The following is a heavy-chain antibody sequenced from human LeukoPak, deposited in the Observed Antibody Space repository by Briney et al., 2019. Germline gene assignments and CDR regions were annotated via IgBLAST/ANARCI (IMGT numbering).Heavy chain of an antibody. CDR1: GFTFSSYG. Sequence: GGSLRLSCAASGFTFSSYGMSWVRQAPGKGLEWVSSISSSSSYIYYADSVKGRFTISRDNAKNSLYLQMNSLRAEDTAVYYCARIAHYYDSSALDYWGQGTLVTVSS. CDR3: ARIAHYYDSSALDY. D-gene: IGHD3-22*01. V-gene: IGHV3-21*01. J-gene: IGHJ4*02. CDR2: ISSSSSYI.